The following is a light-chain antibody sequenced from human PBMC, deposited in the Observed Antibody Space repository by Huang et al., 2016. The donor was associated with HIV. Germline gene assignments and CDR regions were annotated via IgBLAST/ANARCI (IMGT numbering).Light chain of an antibody. CDR3: QQTHDAPHT. CDR2: TAS. V-gene: IGKV1-39*01. Sequence: DTQMTQSPSSLSASVGDRVTITCRASQSIGSYLNWYKQKSGKVPKLLIYTASSLQSGVPSRFSGSGSGTNFSLTISSLLSEDFATYYCQQTHDAPHTFGQGTRVEIK. CDR1: QSIGSY. J-gene: IGKJ1*01.